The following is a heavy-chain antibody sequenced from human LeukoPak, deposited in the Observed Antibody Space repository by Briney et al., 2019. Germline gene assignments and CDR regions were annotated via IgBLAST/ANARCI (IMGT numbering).Heavy chain of an antibody. V-gene: IGHV4-39*07. J-gene: IGHJ3*02. CDR3: ARDRRAWIVVVVAATNDDAFDI. D-gene: IGHD2-15*01. CDR2: IYYSGST. CDR1: GGSISSSSYY. Sequence: SETLSLTCTVSGGSISSSSYYWGWIRQPPGKGLEWIGSIYYSGSTYYNPSLESRVTISVDTSENQFSLKLSSVTAADTAVYYCARDRRAWIVVVVAATNDDAFDIWGQGTMVTVSS.